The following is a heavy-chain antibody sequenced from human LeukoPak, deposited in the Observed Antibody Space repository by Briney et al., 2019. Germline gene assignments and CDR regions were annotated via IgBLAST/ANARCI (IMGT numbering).Heavy chain of an antibody. J-gene: IGHJ4*02. V-gene: IGHV1-3*01. Sequence: GASVKVSCKASGYTFTSYAMHWVRQAPGQRLEWMGWINAGNGSTKYSQKFQGRVTITRDTSASTAYMELSSLRSEDTAVYYCAREGRILWFGELTLRYWGQGTLVTVSS. D-gene: IGHD3-10*01. CDR1: GYTFTSYA. CDR3: AREGRILWFGELTLRY. CDR2: INAGNGST.